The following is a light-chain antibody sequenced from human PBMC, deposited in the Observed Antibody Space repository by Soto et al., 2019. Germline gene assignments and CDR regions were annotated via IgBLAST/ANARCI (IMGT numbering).Light chain of an antibody. Sequence: DIQMTQSPSTLSASLGYRVTITCRASQGISRWLAWYQQRPGKAPKLLIYDASTLHSGVSSRFSGSGSGTEFTLTISSLQPNDSATYYCQQYTAYWTFGQGTKVDIK. CDR1: QGISRW. J-gene: IGKJ1*01. CDR2: DAS. V-gene: IGKV1-5*01. CDR3: QQYTAYWT.